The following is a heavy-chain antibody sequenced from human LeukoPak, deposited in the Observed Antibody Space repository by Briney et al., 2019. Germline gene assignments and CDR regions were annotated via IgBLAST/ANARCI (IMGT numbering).Heavy chain of an antibody. J-gene: IGHJ4*02. Sequence: GGSLRLSCAASGFTVSSNYMSWVRQAPGKGLEWVSVIYSGGSTYYADSVKGRFTISRDNSKNTLYLQMNSLRAEDTAVYYCAREHKYSSSWYPAYWGQGTLVTVSS. V-gene: IGHV3-53*01. D-gene: IGHD6-13*01. CDR1: GFTVSSNY. CDR3: AREHKYSSSWYPAY. CDR2: IYSGGST.